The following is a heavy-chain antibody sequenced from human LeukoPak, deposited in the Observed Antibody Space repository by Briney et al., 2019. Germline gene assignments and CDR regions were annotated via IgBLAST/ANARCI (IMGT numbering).Heavy chain of an antibody. V-gene: IGHV3-23*01. CDR1: GFTFSSYA. Sequence: PGGSLSLSCAASGFTFSSYARSWVRQPPGKGLEWVSAISGSGGSTYYADPVKGRFIISRDNSKNTLYLQMNSLRAEDTAVYYCAKCSFAEGVDYWGQGTLVTVSS. CDR2: ISGSGGST. J-gene: IGHJ4*02. D-gene: IGHD1-26*01. CDR3: AKCSFAEGVDY.